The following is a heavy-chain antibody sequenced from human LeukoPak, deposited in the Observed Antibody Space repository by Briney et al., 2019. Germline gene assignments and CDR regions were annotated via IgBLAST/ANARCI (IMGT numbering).Heavy chain of an antibody. CDR3: SRGDGRF. J-gene: IGHJ4*02. D-gene: IGHD1-26*01. V-gene: IGHV4-34*01. CDR2: INHSGST. CDR1: GASFSGYY. Sequence: ETLSLTFAVYGASFSGYYWSWIRPPPGKGLEGIGEINHSGSTNYHPSLKSRVTISVDTSKNSLSLKLSSLTAADTAVYYCSRGDGRFWGQRTLVTVSS.